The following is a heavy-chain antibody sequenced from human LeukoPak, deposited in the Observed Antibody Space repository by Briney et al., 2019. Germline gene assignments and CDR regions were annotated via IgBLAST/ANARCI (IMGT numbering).Heavy chain of an antibody. Sequence: PSETLSLTCAVYGASFSGYYWSWIRQPPGKGREWLGEINYSGSTNYNPSLKSRVTISVDTSKNQFSLKLSSVTAADTAVYYCARGRTVRGVIKFYYYMDVWGKGTTVTVSS. CDR3: ARGRTVRGVIKFYYYMDV. CDR2: INYSGST. D-gene: IGHD3-10*01. CDR1: GASFSGYY. J-gene: IGHJ6*03. V-gene: IGHV4-34*01.